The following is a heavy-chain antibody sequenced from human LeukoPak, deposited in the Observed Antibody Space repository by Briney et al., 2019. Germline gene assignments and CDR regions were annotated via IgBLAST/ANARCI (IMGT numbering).Heavy chain of an antibody. CDR3: AKISVVTTPDSDY. D-gene: IGHD4-17*01. Sequence: GGSLRLSCAASGFSFSGYGMYWVRQAPGKGLEWVAFIRYDGSSQYYADLVKGRFTISRDNSRNTLYLQMNFLRAEDTALYYCAKISVVTTPDSDYWGQGTLVTVSS. V-gene: IGHV3-30*02. CDR2: IRYDGSSQ. J-gene: IGHJ4*02. CDR1: GFSFSGYG.